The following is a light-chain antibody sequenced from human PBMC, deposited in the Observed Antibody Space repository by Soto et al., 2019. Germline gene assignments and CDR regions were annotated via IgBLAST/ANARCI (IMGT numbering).Light chain of an antibody. CDR1: SSNIGSNT. Sequence: QSVLTQPHSASGTPGQRVTISSSGSSSNIGSNTVNWYQQLPGTAPKLLIYSNNQRPSGVPDRFSGSRSGTSASLAISGLQSEDERDYYCAAWDDSLNGRGVFGGGTKLTVL. CDR2: SNN. CDR3: AAWDDSLNGRGV. J-gene: IGLJ3*02. V-gene: IGLV1-44*01.